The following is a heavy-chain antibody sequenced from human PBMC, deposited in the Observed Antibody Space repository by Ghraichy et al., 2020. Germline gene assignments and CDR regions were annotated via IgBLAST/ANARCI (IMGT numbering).Heavy chain of an antibody. J-gene: IGHJ5*01. Sequence: GGSLRLSCAASGFTFSSYAMSWVRQAPGKGLEWVSAISGSGGSTYYADSVKGRFTISRDNAKNTLYLQMNSLRAEDTAVYYCAKGSDSSWNNWFDSWGQGTLVTVSS. CDR1: GFTFSSYA. D-gene: IGHD6-13*01. CDR2: ISGSGGST. CDR3: AKGSDSSWNNWFDS. V-gene: IGHV3-23*01.